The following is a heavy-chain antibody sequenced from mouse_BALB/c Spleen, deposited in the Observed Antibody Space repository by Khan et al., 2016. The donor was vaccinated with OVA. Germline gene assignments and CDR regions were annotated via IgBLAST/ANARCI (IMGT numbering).Heavy chain of an antibody. CDR3: AKFTPHFYSMDY. CDR1: GFSLTNYG. V-gene: IGHV2-3*01. CDR2: IWGDGST. D-gene: IGHD1-1*01. Sequence: VELVESGPGLVAPSQSLSITCTVSGFSLTNYGVNWVHQPPGKGLEWLGVIWGDGSTNYHSALKSRLIISKDNSKSQVFLKLNSLQTDDTATYYCAKFTPHFYSMDYWGQGTSVTVSS. J-gene: IGHJ4*01.